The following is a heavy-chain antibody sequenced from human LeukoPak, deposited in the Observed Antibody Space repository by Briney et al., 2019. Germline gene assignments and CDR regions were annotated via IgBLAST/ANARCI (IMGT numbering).Heavy chain of an antibody. CDR3: ARVGYSSSSYYYYYYMDV. D-gene: IGHD6-6*01. CDR2: IYYSGST. J-gene: IGHJ6*03. CDR1: GGSISSYY. V-gene: IGHV4-59*01. Sequence: PSETLSLTCTVSGGSISSYYWSWIRQPPGKGLEWIGYIYYSGSTNYNPSLKSRVTISVDTSKNQFSLKLSSVTAADTAVCYCARVGYSSSSYYYYYYMDVWGKGTTVTVSS.